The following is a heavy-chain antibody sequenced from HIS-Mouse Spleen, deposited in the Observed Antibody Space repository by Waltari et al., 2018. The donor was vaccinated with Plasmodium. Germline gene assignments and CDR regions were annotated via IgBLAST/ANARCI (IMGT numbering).Heavy chain of an antibody. CDR3: ASSWYWYFDL. CDR1: GFTLRSYW. CDR2: IKQDGSEK. J-gene: IGHJ2*01. D-gene: IGHD6-13*01. V-gene: IGHV3-7*01. Sequence: EVQLVESGGGLVQPGGSLRLSCAASGFTLRSYWMSWVRKAPGEGLEWVANIKQDGSEKYYVDSVKGRFTISRDNAKNSLYLQMNSLRAEDTAVYYCASSWYWYFDLWGRGTLVTVSS.